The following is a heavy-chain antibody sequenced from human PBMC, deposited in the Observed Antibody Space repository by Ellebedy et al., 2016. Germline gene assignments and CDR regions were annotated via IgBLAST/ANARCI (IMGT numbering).Heavy chain of an antibody. Sequence: SETLSLXCTVSGGSISSYYWSWIRQPPGKGLEWIGEINHSGSTNYNPSLKSRVTISVDTSKNQFSLKLSSVTAADTAVYYCARGHCSSTSCYFMDVWGKGTTVTVSS. J-gene: IGHJ6*04. CDR1: GGSISSYY. D-gene: IGHD2-2*01. CDR3: ARGHCSSTSCYFMDV. V-gene: IGHV4-34*01. CDR2: INHSGST.